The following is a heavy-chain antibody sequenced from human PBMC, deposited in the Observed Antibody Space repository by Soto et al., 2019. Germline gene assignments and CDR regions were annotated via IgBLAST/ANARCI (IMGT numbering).Heavy chain of an antibody. V-gene: IGHV1-69*12. Sequence: QVQLVQSGAEVKKPGSSVKVSCEASGGTFSSYAISWVRQAPGQGLEWMGGIIPIFGTANYAQKFQGRVTITADESTSTAYMELSSLRSEDTAVYYCARVRGGAAAGTMEGGWFDPWGQGTLVTVSS. CDR2: IIPIFGTA. J-gene: IGHJ5*02. D-gene: IGHD6-13*01. CDR1: GGTFSSYA. CDR3: ARVRGGAAAGTMEGGWFDP.